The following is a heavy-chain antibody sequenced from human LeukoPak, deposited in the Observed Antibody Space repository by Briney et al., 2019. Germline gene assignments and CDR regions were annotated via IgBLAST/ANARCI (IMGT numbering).Heavy chain of an antibody. D-gene: IGHD4-11*01. CDR3: AKAIYSNYVIFDY. CDR1: GFTFDDYA. J-gene: IGHJ4*02. CDR2: ISWNSGSI. V-gene: IGHV3-9*01. Sequence: GRSLRLSCAASGFTFDDYAMHWVRQAPGKGLEWVSGISWNSGSIGYADSVKGRFTISRDNAKNSLYLQMNSLRAGDTALYYCAKAIYSNYVIFDYWGQGTLVTVSS.